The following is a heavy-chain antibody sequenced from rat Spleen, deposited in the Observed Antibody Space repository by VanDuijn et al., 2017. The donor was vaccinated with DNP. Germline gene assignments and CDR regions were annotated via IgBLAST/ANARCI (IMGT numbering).Heavy chain of an antibody. V-gene: IGHV3-1*01. CDR2: ISYSGTT. J-gene: IGHJ2*01. Sequence: EVQLQESGPGLVKPSQSLSLTCSVTGYSITGNYWGWIRQFPGNKMEYIGHISYSGTTSYHPSLKSRISITRDTSKNQFFLQLSSVTTEDTATYYCARWNIGTSTLDYWGQGVMVTVSS. CDR1: GYSITGNY. D-gene: IGHD1-5*01. CDR3: ARWNIGTSTLDY.